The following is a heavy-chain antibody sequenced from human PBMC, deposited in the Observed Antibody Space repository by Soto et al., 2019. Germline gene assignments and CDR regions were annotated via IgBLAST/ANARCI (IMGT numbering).Heavy chain of an antibody. J-gene: IGHJ3*02. V-gene: IGHV5-10-1*01. CDR1: GYGFTSYW. D-gene: IGHD3-10*01. CDR3: ARSPNLYYYGSGRSDAFDI. Sequence: PGESLKISCKGSGYGFTSYWISWVRQMPGKGLEWMGRIDPSDSYTNYSPSFQGHVTISADKSISTAYLQWSSLKASDTAMYYCARSPNLYYYGSGRSDAFDIWGQGTMVTVSS. CDR2: IDPSDSYT.